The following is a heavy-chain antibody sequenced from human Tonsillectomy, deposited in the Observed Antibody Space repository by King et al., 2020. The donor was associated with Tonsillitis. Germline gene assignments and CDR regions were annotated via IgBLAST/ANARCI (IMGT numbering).Heavy chain of an antibody. CDR2: ISSSGSTI. D-gene: IGHD6-13*01. Sequence: QLVQSGGGLVQPGGSLRLSCAASGFTFSSYEMNWVRQAPGKGLEWVSYISSSGSTIYYADSVKGRFTISRDNAKTSLYLQMNSLRAEDTAVYYCARDPAAGDYYYYMDVWGKGTTVTVSS. CDR1: GFTFSSYE. V-gene: IGHV3-48*03. CDR3: ARDPAAGDYYYYMDV. J-gene: IGHJ6*03.